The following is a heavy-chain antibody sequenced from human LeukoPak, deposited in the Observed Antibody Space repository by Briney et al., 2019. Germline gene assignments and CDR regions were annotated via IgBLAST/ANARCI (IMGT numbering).Heavy chain of an antibody. CDR3: ARTHYGGNSYYYYYGMDV. J-gene: IGHJ6*02. Sequence: GRSLRLSCAASGFTFSSYAMHWVRQAPGKGLEWVAVISYDGSNKYYADSVKGRFTISRDNSKNTPYLQMNSLRAEDTAVYCCARTHYGGNSYYYYYGMDVWGQGTTVTVSS. CDR2: ISYDGSNK. CDR1: GFTFSSYA. D-gene: IGHD4-23*01. V-gene: IGHV3-30-3*01.